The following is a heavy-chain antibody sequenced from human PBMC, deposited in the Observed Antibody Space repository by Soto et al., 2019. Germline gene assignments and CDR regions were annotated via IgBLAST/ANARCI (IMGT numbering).Heavy chain of an antibody. CDR2: ISGSGST. V-gene: IGHV3-23*01. D-gene: IGHD1-26*01. J-gene: IGHJ5*02. CDR3: AKDYLRWAQS. Sequence: PVGSLRLSGAASGFTFSDYGMSWVRQAPGKGLEWVSAISGSGSTFYADSVKGRFTISRDNSKNTLYLQMNSLRVEDTAVYYCAKDYLRWAQSWGQGTLVTVSS. CDR1: GFTFSDYG.